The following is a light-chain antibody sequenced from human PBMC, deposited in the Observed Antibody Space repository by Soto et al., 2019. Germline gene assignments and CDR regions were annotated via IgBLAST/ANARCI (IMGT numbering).Light chain of an antibody. CDR2: GAS. CDR1: QSLSSN. Sequence: EIIMTQSPSTLSVTPIERATLSCRASQSLSSNLAWYQQKPGQAPRLLIYGASTRATGIPARFSVGGSGIDVSLTIRQLQSEDFVDSYSEEYNNWPTWTFGQGTQV. J-gene: IGKJ1*01. V-gene: IGKV3-15*01. CDR3: EEYNNWPTWT.